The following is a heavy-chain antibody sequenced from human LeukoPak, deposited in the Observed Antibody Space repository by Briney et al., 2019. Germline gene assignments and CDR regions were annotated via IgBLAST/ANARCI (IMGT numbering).Heavy chain of an antibody. Sequence: GGSLRLSCAASRFTFSSYGMHWVRQAPGKGLEWVAAISYGGRNKYYADSVKGRFTISRDNSKNTLYLQMNSLRAEDTAVYYCARGTYWSPLDFDYWGQGTLVTVSS. CDR2: ISYGGRNK. CDR3: ARGTYWSPLDFDY. D-gene: IGHD3-10*01. V-gene: IGHV3-30*03. CDR1: RFTFSSYG. J-gene: IGHJ4*02.